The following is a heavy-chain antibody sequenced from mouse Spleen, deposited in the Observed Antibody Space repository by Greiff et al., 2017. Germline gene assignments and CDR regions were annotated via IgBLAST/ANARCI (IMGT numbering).Heavy chain of an antibody. Sequence: EVKVVESGAELVRPGASVKLSCTASGFNIKDDYMHWVKQRPEQGLEWIGWIDPENGDTEYASKFQGKATITADTSSNTAYLQLSSLTSEDTVIYYCTRGGRYYFDYWGQGTTLTVSS. CDR2: IDPENGDT. V-gene: IGHV14-4*01. CDR1: GFNIKDDY. CDR3: TRGGRYYFDY. J-gene: IGHJ2*01.